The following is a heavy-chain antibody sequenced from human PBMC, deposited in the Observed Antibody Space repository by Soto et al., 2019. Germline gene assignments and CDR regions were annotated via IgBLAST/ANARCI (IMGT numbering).Heavy chain of an antibody. V-gene: IGHV3-74*01. Sequence: GGSLRLSCAASGFTFSSYWMHWVRQAPGKGLVWVSRINSDGSSTSYADSVKGRFTISRDNAKNTLYLQMNSLRAEDTAVYYCARDLDHIVVVTAKVHYYGMDVSGQGTTVTVSS. J-gene: IGHJ6*02. CDR3: ARDLDHIVVVTAKVHYYGMDV. D-gene: IGHD2-21*02. CDR2: INSDGSST. CDR1: GFTFSSYW.